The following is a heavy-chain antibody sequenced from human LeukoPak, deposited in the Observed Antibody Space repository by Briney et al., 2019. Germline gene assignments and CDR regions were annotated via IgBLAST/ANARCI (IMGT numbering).Heavy chain of an antibody. Sequence: ASVKVSCKASGYTFTSYYMHWVRQAPGQGLEWMGIINPSGGTTSPAQKFQGRVTMTRETSTSTVYMELSSLRSEDTAVYYCAKGTALRWLTFFDYWGQGTLVTVSS. V-gene: IGHV1-46*01. CDR2: INPSGGTT. D-gene: IGHD4-23*01. CDR1: GYTFTSYY. CDR3: AKGTALRWLTFFDY. J-gene: IGHJ4*02.